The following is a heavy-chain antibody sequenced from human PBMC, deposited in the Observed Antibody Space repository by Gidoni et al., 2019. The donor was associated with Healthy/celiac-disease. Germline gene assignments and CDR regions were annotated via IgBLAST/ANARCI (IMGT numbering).Heavy chain of an antibody. J-gene: IGHJ6*02. CDR1: GLTFSSNY. Sequence: EVQLVESGGGLVQPGGSLRLSCAASGLTFSSNYMSWVRQAPGQGLEWGSVIYSGGSTYYADSVKGRFTISRDNAKNTLYLQMNSLRAEDTAVYYCAREYYYYGMDVWGQGTTVTVSS. CDR2: IYSGGST. CDR3: AREYYYYGMDV. V-gene: IGHV3-66*02.